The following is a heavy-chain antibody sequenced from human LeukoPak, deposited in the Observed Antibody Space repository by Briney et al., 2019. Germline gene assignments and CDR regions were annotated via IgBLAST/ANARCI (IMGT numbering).Heavy chain of an antibody. D-gene: IGHD6-6*01. Sequence: GGSLRLSCAASGFTFSSYWMHRVRQAPGKGLVWVSRINSDGSSTSYADSVKGRFTISRDNAKNTLYLQMNSLRAEDTAVYYCARDPSSSSMDYYYGMDVWGQGTTVTVSS. CDR3: ARDPSSSSMDYYYGMDV. CDR1: GFTFSSYW. CDR2: INSDGSST. V-gene: IGHV3-74*01. J-gene: IGHJ6*02.